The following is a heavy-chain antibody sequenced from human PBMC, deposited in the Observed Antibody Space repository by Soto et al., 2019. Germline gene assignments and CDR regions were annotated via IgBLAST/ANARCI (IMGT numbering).Heavy chain of an antibody. V-gene: IGHV3-21*01. CDR3: ARVGTGSSTPLDI. D-gene: IGHD3-9*01. CDR2: ITSASDYI. J-gene: IGHJ3*02. CDR1: GFMFTRST. Sequence: GGSLRLSCVASGFMFTRSTMNWVRQAPGKGLEWVSSITSASDYIFYADSVKGRFTISRDNAKNSLYLQMNSLRAEDTAVYYCARVGTGSSTPLDIWGQGTMVTV.